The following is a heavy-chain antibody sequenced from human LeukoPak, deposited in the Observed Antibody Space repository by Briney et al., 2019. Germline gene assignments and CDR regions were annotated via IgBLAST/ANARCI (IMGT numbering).Heavy chain of an antibody. CDR1: GGSISSSSYY. V-gene: IGHV4-39*01. D-gene: IGHD6-19*01. CDR2: IYYSGST. CDR3: ARQSVAGTENWFDP. Sequence: PSETLSLTCTVSGGSISSSSYYWGWLRQPPGTGLEWIGSIYYSGSTYYNPSLKSRVTISVDTSKNQFSLKLSSVTAADTAVYYCARQSVAGTENWFDPWGQGTLVTVSS. J-gene: IGHJ5*02.